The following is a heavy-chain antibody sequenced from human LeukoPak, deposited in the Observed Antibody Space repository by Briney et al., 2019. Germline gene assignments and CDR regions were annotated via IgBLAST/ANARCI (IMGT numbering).Heavy chain of an antibody. Sequence: KPSETLSLTCAVYGGSFSGYYWSWIRQPPGKGLEWIGEINHSGSTNYNPSLKSRVTISVDTSKNQFSLKLSSVTAADTAVYYCAVKPLDYYDSSGYYQFDYWGQGTLVTVSS. CDR3: AVKPLDYYDSSGYYQFDY. CDR2: INHSGST. J-gene: IGHJ4*02. D-gene: IGHD3-22*01. V-gene: IGHV4-34*01. CDR1: GGSFSGYY.